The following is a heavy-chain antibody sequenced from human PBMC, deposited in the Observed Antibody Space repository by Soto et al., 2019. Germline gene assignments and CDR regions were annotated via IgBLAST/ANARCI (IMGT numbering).Heavy chain of an antibody. CDR3: AIGGGDYNYLDY. CDR2: IKSDGSST. CDR1: GFLFNTYW. J-gene: IGHJ4*02. D-gene: IGHD3-9*01. Sequence: EVQLVESGGGLVQPGGSLRLSCAASGFLFNTYWMFWVRQAPRKGLLGVSRIKSDGSSTNYAESVKGRFTISRDNAKNTLYLQMTSLRAEDTAVYYCAIGGGDYNYLDYWGQGILVTVSS. V-gene: IGHV3-74*01.